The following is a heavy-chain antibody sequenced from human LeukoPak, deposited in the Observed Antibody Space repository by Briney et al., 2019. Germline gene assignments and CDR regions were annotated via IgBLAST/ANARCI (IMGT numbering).Heavy chain of an antibody. CDR2: ISGYNGKT. Sequence: GASVKVSCKASGYTFTGNYVHWVRQAPGQGLEWMGWISGYNGKTNYAQNLQGRVTMTTDTSTSTAYMELGSLRSDDMAVYYCARDRVYDYSNPRGFDYWGQGTLVTVSS. CDR1: GYTFTGNY. CDR3: ARDRVYDYSNPRGFDY. V-gene: IGHV1-18*03. D-gene: IGHD4-11*01. J-gene: IGHJ4*02.